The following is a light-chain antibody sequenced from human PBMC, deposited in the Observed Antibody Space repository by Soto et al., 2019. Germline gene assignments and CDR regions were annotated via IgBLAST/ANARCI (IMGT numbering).Light chain of an antibody. V-gene: IGKV3-15*01. CDR2: GAS. Sequence: EAVLTQSPATLSVSPGERVTLSCRASQSVATNLAWYQQRPGQAPRLLIYGASKRAIGLPARFSGSGSGTEFTLTITSLQSEDFAVYYCQQYNNWPQTFGQVTKVEIK. J-gene: IGKJ1*01. CDR3: QQYNNWPQT. CDR1: QSVATN.